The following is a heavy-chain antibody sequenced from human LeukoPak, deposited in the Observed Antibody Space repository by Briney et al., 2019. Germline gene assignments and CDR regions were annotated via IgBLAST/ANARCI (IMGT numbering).Heavy chain of an antibody. CDR1: GYTFTSYD. V-gene: IGHV1-8*01. CDR3: ARGPITIFGVVAKYYYYYYYMDV. D-gene: IGHD3-3*01. J-gene: IGHJ6*03. Sequence: DSGKVSCKASGYTFTSYDINWVRQSTRQRLEWMGWMNPNSGNTAYAQKSQGRVTMTKNTSISTAYMELSSLRSEDTAVYYCARGPITIFGVVAKYYYYYYYMDVWGKGTTVTVSS. CDR2: MNPNSGNT.